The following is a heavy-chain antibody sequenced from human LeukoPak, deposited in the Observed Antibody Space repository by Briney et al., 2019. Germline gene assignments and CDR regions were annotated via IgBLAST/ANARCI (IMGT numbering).Heavy chain of an antibody. V-gene: IGHV5-51*01. J-gene: IGHJ3*02. D-gene: IGHD3-22*01. Sequence: GESLKISCKGSGYSFTSYWIGWVRQMPGKGLEWMGIIYPGDSDTRYSPSFQGQFTISADKSISTAYLQWSSLKASDTAMYYCARLNGVYDSSGYYYVGAFDIWGQGTMVTVSS. CDR1: GYSFTSYW. CDR3: ARLNGVYDSSGYYYVGAFDI. CDR2: IYPGDSDT.